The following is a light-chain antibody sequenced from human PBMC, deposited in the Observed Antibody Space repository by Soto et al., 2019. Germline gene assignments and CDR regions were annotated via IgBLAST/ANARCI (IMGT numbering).Light chain of an antibody. J-gene: IGKJ5*01. CDR2: AAS. CDR3: QSYRSVIT. Sequence: DIQMTQSPSSLSASVGDRVTITCRASQGISDFLSWYQQKHGTVPKLLISAASTLQSGVPSRFSGSGSGTDFTLTITSLQPEDVSTYHCQSYRSVITFGQGTQLEIK. V-gene: IGKV1-27*01. CDR1: QGISDF.